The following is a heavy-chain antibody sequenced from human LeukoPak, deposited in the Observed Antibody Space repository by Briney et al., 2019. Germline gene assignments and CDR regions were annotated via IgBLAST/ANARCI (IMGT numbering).Heavy chain of an antibody. J-gene: IGHJ6*02. Sequence: GGSLRLSCAASGFTFSSYEMNWVRQARGKGLEWVSYISSSGSTIYYADSVKGRFTISRDNAKNSLYLQMNSLRAEDTAVYYCARVVPCMDVWGQGTTVTVSS. V-gene: IGHV3-48*03. CDR1: GFTFSSYE. CDR3: ARVVPCMDV. D-gene: IGHD3-16*02. CDR2: ISSSGSTI.